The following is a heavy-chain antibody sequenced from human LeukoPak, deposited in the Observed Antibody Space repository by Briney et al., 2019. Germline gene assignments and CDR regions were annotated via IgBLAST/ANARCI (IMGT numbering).Heavy chain of an antibody. Sequence: PGGSLRLSCAASGFTFSSYAMSWVRQAPGKELEWVSAISGSGGSTYYADSVKGRFTISRDNSKNTLYLQMNSLRAEDTAVYYCAKVSGLAARSKRNTLNWFDPWGQGTLVTVSS. V-gene: IGHV3-23*01. D-gene: IGHD6-6*01. CDR1: GFTFSSYA. J-gene: IGHJ5*02. CDR3: AKVSGLAARSKRNTLNWFDP. CDR2: ISGSGGST.